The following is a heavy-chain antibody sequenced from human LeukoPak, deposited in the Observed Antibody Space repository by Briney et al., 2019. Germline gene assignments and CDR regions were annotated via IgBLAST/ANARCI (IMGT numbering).Heavy chain of an antibody. V-gene: IGHV3-74*01. CDR2: INSDGSST. CDR3: ARLAVPAAAYYYYYMDV. J-gene: IGHJ6*03. D-gene: IGHD2-2*01. Sequence: GGSLRLSCAASGFTFSSYWMHWVRQAPGKGLVWVSRINSDGSSTSYADSVKGRFTISRDNAKTTLYLQMNSLIAEDTAVYYCARLAVPAAAYYYYYMDVWGKGNPFTVSS. CDR1: GFTFSSYW.